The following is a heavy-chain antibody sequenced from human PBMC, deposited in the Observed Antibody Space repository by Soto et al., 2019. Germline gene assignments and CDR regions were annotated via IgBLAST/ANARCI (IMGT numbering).Heavy chain of an antibody. CDR2: IRSTAYGGTT. V-gene: IGHV3-49*04. J-gene: IGHJ4*02. D-gene: IGHD3-22*01. CDR1: GFTFGYYD. Sequence: SLRLSCTASGFTFGYYDMSWVRQAPGKGLEWVGFIRSTAYGGTTTYAASVKGRFTISRDNSKSIAYLQMNSLKTEDTAVYYCTRDGWGNDSSGYSFYWGQGTLVTVSS. CDR3: TRDGWGNDSSGYSFY.